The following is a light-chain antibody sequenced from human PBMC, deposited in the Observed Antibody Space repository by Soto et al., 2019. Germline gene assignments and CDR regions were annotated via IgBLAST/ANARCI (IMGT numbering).Light chain of an antibody. CDR1: SSDVGGYNY. CDR3: TSSTSGSLYV. CDR2: NVS. Sequence: QSVLTQAASVSGSPGQSITISCTGTSSDVGGYNYVSWYQQFPGKVPKLLIYNVSNRPSGVSNRFSGSKSGNTASLTISGLQAEDEADYFCTSSTSGSLYVFGTGTKATAL. J-gene: IGLJ1*01. V-gene: IGLV2-14*01.